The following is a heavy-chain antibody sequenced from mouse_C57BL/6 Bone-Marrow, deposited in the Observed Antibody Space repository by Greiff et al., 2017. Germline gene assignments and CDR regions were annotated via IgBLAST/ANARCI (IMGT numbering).Heavy chain of an antibody. Sequence: QVPLKQSGAELARPGASVKLSCKASGYNFTSYGISWVKQRTGQGLEWIGELNPRSGNTYSTATFKGKATLTADNSSSTAYMELRSLTAEDSAVYFCAMRYYFDYGGQGTTLTGAS. V-gene: IGHV1-81*01. CDR1: GYNFTSYG. CDR3: AMRYYFDY. CDR2: LNPRSGNT. J-gene: IGHJ2*01. D-gene: IGHD6-5*01.